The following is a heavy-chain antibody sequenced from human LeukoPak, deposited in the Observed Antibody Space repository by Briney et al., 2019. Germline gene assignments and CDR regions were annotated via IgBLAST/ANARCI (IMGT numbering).Heavy chain of an antibody. V-gene: IGHV3-21*01. CDR1: GFAFSSFA. CDR3: ARVLSAGDAFDI. CDR2: ISSSSSYI. D-gene: IGHD6-13*01. Sequence: GGSLRLSCAASGFAFSSFAMSWVRQAPGKGLEWVSSISSSSSYIYYADSVKGRFTISRDNAKNSLYLQMNSLRAEDTAVYYCARVLSAGDAFDIWGQGTMVTVSS. J-gene: IGHJ3*02.